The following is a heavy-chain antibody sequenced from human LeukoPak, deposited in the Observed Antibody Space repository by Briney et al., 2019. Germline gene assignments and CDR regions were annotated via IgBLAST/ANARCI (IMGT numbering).Heavy chain of an antibody. D-gene: IGHD2-2*01. V-gene: IGHV1-69*04. Sequence: SVKVSCKASGGTFSSYAISWVRQAPGQGLEWMGRIIPILGIANYAQKFQGRVTITADKSTSTAYMELSSLRSEDTAVYYCVHAGLPAAIRGLGRWGQGTLVTVSS. CDR3: VHAGLPAAIRGLGR. CDR2: IIPILGIA. CDR1: GGTFSSYA. J-gene: IGHJ4*02.